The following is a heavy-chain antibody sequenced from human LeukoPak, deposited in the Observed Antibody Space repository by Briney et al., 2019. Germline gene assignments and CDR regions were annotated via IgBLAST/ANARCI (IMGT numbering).Heavy chain of an antibody. D-gene: IGHD3-9*01. Sequence: PSETLSLTCTVSGGSISGSYWSWLRQPPGKGLEWIGYIYYGGSTNYNASLKNRVTISVDAPKNQVSLQLSSVTAADTAVYYCARLPHFDWLLSPDYWGQGTLVTVSS. CDR3: ARLPHFDWLLSPDY. CDR1: GGSISGSY. J-gene: IGHJ4*02. V-gene: IGHV4-59*01. CDR2: IYYGGST.